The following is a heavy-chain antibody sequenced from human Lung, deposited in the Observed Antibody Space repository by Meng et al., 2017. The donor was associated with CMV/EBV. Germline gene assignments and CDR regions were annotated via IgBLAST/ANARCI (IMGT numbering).Heavy chain of an antibody. CDR1: GGSISSGGYY. Sequence: TLSLXXTVSGGSISSGGYYWSWIRQHPGKGLEWIGYIYYSGSTYYNPSLKSRVTISVDTSKNQFSLKLSSVTAADTAVYYCARGGRGIAARGWFDPWGQGTLVXVSS. CDR2: IYYSGST. D-gene: IGHD6-6*01. V-gene: IGHV4-31*03. J-gene: IGHJ5*02. CDR3: ARGGRGIAARGWFDP.